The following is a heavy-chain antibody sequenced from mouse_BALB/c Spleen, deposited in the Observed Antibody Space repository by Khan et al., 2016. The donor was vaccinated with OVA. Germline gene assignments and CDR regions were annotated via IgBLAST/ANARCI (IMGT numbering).Heavy chain of an antibody. V-gene: IGHV1S135*01. CDR2: IDPFSGGT. D-gene: IGHD2-2*01. Sequence: VQLQQSGPELMKPGASVRISCKASGYSFTTYYIHWLMQSHGKSLEWIGYIDPFSGGTTSNQKFKGKATLTVDKSSSTADIPLSNLTSEDSTVYYCRRHGYVAWFTYWGQGTMVTVSA. CDR3: RRHGYVAWFTY. CDR1: GYSFTTYY. J-gene: IGHJ3*01.